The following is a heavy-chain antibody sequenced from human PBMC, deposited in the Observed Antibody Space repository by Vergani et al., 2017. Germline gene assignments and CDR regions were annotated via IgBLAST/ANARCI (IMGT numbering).Heavy chain of an antibody. CDR1: GFTFSSYA. Sequence: EVQLLESGGGLVQPGGSLRLSCAASGFTFSSYAMSWVRQAPGKGLEWVSAISGSGGSTYYADSVKGRFTISIDNSKNTLYLQMNSLRAEDTAVYYCAKGSITIFGVVIQPNWFDPWGQGTLVTVSS. D-gene: IGHD3-3*01. CDR2: ISGSGGST. V-gene: IGHV3-23*01. CDR3: AKGSITIFGVVIQPNWFDP. J-gene: IGHJ5*02.